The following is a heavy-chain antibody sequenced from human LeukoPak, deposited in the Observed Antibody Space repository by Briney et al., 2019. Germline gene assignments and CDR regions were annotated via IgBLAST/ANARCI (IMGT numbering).Heavy chain of an antibody. Sequence: SETLSLTCTVSGGSISSSSYYWGWIRQPPGKGLEWIGSIYYSGSTYYNPSLKSRVTISVDTSKNQFSLKLSSVTAADTAVYYCARANYAAGAFDIWGQGTMVTVSS. CDR2: IYYSGST. CDR1: GGSISSSSYY. J-gene: IGHJ3*02. V-gene: IGHV4-39*07. CDR3: ARANYAAGAFDI. D-gene: IGHD2-2*01.